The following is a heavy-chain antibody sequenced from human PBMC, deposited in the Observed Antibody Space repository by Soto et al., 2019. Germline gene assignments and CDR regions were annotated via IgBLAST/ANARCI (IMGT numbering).Heavy chain of an antibody. CDR2: ILYSGST. D-gene: IGHD6-19*01. Sequence: QLQLQESGPGLVKPSETPSLTCIVSGGSITRNNHYWGWIRQSPGKGLEWIGSILYSGSTNYNPSLKSXVXXXXXXXKNQFSLKMSSVTAADTALYYCARLGSSGWYQGSYFDYWGQGTLVTVSS. CDR3: ARLGSSGWYQGSYFDY. J-gene: IGHJ4*02. CDR1: GGSITRNNHY. V-gene: IGHV4-39*01.